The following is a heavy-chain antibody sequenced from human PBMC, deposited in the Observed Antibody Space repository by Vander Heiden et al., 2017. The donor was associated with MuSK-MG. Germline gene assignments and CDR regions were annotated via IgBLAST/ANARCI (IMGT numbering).Heavy chain of an antibody. CDR3: AKGVGGINPGRNWFDP. J-gene: IGHJ5*02. CDR2: IYYSWSN. D-gene: IGHD3-16*01. V-gene: IGHV4-39*01. Sequence: HLQLQESGPGLAKPSETLYLTCIVSGGSSSSSCYYWGWIRQPPGKGLECIGSIYYSWSNYYSPSLKSRVTISVDTSKNQFSLKLSSVTAADTAVYYCAKGVGGINPGRNWFDPWGQGTLVTVSS. CDR1: GGSSSSSCYY.